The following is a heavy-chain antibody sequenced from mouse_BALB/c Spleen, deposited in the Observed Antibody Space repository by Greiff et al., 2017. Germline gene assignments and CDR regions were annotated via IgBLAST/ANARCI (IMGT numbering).Heavy chain of an antibody. D-gene: IGHD2-1*01. CDR1: GFTFSSFG. V-gene: IGHV5-17*02. Sequence: EVKLQESGGGLVQPGGSRKLSCAASGFTFSSFGMHWVRQAPEKGLEWVAYISSGSSTIYYADTVKGRFTISRDNPKNTLFLQMTSLRSEDTAMYYCARSVYGNYVGYWGQGTPLTVSS. CDR3: ARSVYGNYVGY. CDR2: ISSGSSTI. J-gene: IGHJ2*01.